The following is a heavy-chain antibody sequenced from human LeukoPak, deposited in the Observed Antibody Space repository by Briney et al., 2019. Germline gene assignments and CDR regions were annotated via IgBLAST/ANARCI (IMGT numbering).Heavy chain of an antibody. V-gene: IGHV3-7*05. CDR1: AFTFSMYL. D-gene: IGHD3-10*01. J-gene: IGHJ4*02. Sequence: GGSLRLSCSASAFTFSMYLMTWVRQAPGKGLEWVAIIKEDGSDKYYVDSVRGRFTISRDNAENSLYLQMNSLTAEDTALYYCVRDGIRDIPGVITIRYDYWGQGTLVTVSS. CDR2: IKEDGSDK. CDR3: VRDGIRDIPGVITIRYDY.